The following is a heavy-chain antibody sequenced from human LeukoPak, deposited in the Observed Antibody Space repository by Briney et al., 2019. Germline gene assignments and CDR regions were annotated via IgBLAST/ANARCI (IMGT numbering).Heavy chain of an antibody. CDR1: GFTFSSYA. V-gene: IGHV3-23*01. CDR3: AKDEGGSYYVPGVALEF. D-gene: IGHD1-26*01. Sequence: GGSLRLSCAASGFTFSSYAMSWVRQVPGKGLEWVSGISGSGGSTNYADSVKGRFTISRDNAKNTLYLQMNSRRAEDTAVYYCAKDEGGSYYVPGVALEFWGQGTMVTGSS. J-gene: IGHJ3*01. CDR2: ISGSGGST.